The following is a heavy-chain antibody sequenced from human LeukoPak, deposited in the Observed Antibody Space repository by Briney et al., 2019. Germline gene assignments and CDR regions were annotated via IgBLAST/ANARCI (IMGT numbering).Heavy chain of an antibody. CDR1: GGSISKYY. V-gene: IGHV4-59*01. CDR2: VYYSGST. Sequence: SETLSLTCIVSGGSISKYYWSWIRQPPGKGLEWIGYVYYSGSTNYNPSFKSRVTLLVDTSKNQFSLKLSSVTAADTAVYYCAREKFPGYNYGTFDYWGQGTLVTVSS. J-gene: IGHJ4*02. CDR3: AREKFPGYNYGTFDY. D-gene: IGHD5-18*01.